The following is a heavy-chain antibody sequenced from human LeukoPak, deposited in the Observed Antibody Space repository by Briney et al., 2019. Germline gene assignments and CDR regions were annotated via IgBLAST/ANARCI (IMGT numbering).Heavy chain of an antibody. CDR3: ARDSPRLSGWLGHFDY. J-gene: IGHJ4*02. CDR2: ISSDGNTK. D-gene: IGHD6-19*01. V-gene: IGHV3-30*03. CDR1: GFTFSSYG. Sequence: PGRSLRLSCAASGFTFSSYGMHWVRQAPGKGLEWVAVISSDGNTKNYADSMKGQFTISRDSSKNTLFLQMNSLRAEDTAVYYCARDSPRLSGWLGHFDYWGQGTLVTVSS.